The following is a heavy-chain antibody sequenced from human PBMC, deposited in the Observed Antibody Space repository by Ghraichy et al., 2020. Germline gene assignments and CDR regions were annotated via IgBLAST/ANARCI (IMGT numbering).Heavy chain of an antibody. Sequence: LSLTCEASGFTFDDYAMSWVRQVPGKGLEWVSVINWNGGTIGYADSVKGRFTVSRDNAKNSLYLQLNSLRAEDTALYYCARGRAVAGWGAFDFWGQGTMVTVSS. V-gene: IGHV3-20*04. CDR2: INWNGGTI. J-gene: IGHJ3*01. D-gene: IGHD6-19*01. CDR1: GFTFDDYA. CDR3: ARGRAVAGWGAFDF.